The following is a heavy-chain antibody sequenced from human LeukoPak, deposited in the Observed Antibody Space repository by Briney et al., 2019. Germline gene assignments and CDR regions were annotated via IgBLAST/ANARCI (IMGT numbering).Heavy chain of an antibody. CDR1: GFTFSSYA. CDR3: ARDCYGTLDY. D-gene: IGHD2-2*01. V-gene: IGHV3-23*01. CDR2: ISGSGGST. Sequence: GGPLRLSCAASGFTFSSYAMSWVRQAPGKGLEWVSAISGSGGSTYYADSVKGRFTISRDNSKNTLYLQMHSLSAEDTPVYYRARDCYGTLDYWGQGTLVTVSS. J-gene: IGHJ4*02.